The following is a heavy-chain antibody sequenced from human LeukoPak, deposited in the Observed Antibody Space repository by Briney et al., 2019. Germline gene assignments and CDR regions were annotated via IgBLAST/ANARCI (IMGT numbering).Heavy chain of an antibody. CDR2: IYYSGST. D-gene: IGHD4/OR15-4a*01. Sequence: PSETLTLSCAVSGGTISSYSRSWIRQPPGKGLERIGYIYYSGSTNYNPSLKSRVTISVDTSKNQFSLKLSSVTAADTAVYYCARDVDCGYALYDWGRGTMVTVSS. CDR3: ARDVDCGYALYD. V-gene: IGHV4-59*01. J-gene: IGHJ3*01. CDR1: GGTISSYS.